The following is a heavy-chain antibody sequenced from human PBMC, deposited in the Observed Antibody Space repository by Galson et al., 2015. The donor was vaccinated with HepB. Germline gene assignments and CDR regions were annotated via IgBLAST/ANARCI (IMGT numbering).Heavy chain of an antibody. V-gene: IGHV3-48*04. D-gene: IGHD6-13*01. J-gene: IGHJ4*02. CDR1: GFTFSSYT. CDR3: ARGPIVSSWYSLDF. Sequence: SLRLSCAASGFTFSSYTMNWVRQAPGKGLESVSYISSTGTTMYYADSAKGRFTISRDNAKNSLYLQMDSLRAEDTAVYYCARGPIVSSWYSLDFWGQGTQVTVSS. CDR2: ISSTGTTM.